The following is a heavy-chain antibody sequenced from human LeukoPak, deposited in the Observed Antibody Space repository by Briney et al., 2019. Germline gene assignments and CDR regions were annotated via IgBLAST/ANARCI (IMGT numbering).Heavy chain of an antibody. J-gene: IGHJ4*02. Sequence: PSETLSLTCAVYGGSFSGYYWSRIRQPPGKGLEWIGEINHSGSTNYNPSLKSRVTISVDTSKNQFSLKLSSVTAADTAVYYCARQPTYSSSWYLGNYFDYWGQGTLVTVSS. CDR1: GGSFSGYY. CDR2: INHSGST. D-gene: IGHD6-13*01. V-gene: IGHV4-34*01. CDR3: ARQPTYSSSWYLGNYFDY.